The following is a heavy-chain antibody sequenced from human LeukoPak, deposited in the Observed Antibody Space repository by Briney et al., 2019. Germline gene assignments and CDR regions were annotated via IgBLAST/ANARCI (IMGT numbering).Heavy chain of an antibody. D-gene: IGHD5-12*01. Sequence: PSETLSLTCTVSGGSISSYYWSWIRQPPGKGLEWIGYIYYSGSTNYNPSLKSRVTISVDTSKNQSSLKLSFVTAADTAVYYCAREATRGYSGYDWKFDYWGQGTLVTVSS. CDR1: GGSISSYY. V-gene: IGHV4-59*01. CDR3: AREATRGYSGYDWKFDY. CDR2: IYYSGST. J-gene: IGHJ4*02.